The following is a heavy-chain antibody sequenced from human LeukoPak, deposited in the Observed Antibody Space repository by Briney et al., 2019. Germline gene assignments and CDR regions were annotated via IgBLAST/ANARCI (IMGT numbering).Heavy chain of an antibody. Sequence: GRSLRLSCAASGFTFDDYAMHWVRQAPGKGLEWVSGISWNSGSIGYADPVKGRFTISRDNAKNSLYLQMNSLRAEDTAVYYCATSSEGEFDYWGQGTLVTVSS. CDR1: GFTFDDYA. CDR3: ATSSEGEFDY. D-gene: IGHD3-10*01. V-gene: IGHV3-9*01. J-gene: IGHJ4*02. CDR2: ISWNSGSI.